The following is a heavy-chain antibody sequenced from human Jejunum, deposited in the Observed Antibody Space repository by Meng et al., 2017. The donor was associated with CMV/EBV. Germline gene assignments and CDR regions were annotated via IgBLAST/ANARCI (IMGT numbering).Heavy chain of an antibody. V-gene: IGHV3-30*03. J-gene: IGHJ4*02. CDR3: AREGTLSFSLDS. CDR1: GFTFSNYH. Sequence: CGGSGFTFSNYHMHWVRQAPGKGLEWVAYISYNGGRTYDADSVKGRFTISRDNSKNTVYLQMNSLRADDTAVYYCAREGTLSFSLDSWGQGTLVTVSS. D-gene: IGHD3-10*01. CDR2: ISYNGGRT.